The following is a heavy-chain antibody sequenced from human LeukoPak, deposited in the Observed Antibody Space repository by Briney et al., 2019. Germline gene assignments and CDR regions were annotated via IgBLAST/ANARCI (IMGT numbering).Heavy chain of an antibody. CDR2: IYYSVRT. V-gene: IGHV4-59*11. J-gene: IGHJ6*03. D-gene: IGHD5-24*01. CDR1: GASISSHY. CDR3: ARTGDGYNYYNYYYMDV. Sequence: SETLSLTCSVSGASISSHYWSWIRQPPGKGLEWIGYIYYSVRTNYNPSLKSRVTISVDMPNNQFSLKMSSVTAADTAVYYCARTGDGYNYYNYYYMDVWGKGTTVTISS.